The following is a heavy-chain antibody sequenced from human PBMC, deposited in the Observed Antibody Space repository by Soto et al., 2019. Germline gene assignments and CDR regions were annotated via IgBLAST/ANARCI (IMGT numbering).Heavy chain of an antibody. J-gene: IGHJ3*02. V-gene: IGHV3-21*01. Sequence: GGSLRLSCAASGFTFSSYSMNWVRQAPGKGLEWVSSISSRSSYIYYADSVKGRFTISRDNAKNSLYLQMNSLRAEDTAVYYCARDRPDIVVVPAAMCAFDIWGQGTMVTVSS. CDR3: ARDRPDIVVVPAAMCAFDI. CDR2: ISSRSSYI. D-gene: IGHD2-2*01. CDR1: GFTFSSYS.